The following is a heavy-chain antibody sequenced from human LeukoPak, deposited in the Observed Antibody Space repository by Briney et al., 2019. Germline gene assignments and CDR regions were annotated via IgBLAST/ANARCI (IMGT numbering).Heavy chain of an antibody. J-gene: IGHJ4*02. CDR1: GFTFSSYG. CDR2: IRYDGSNK. CDR3: VVFLEWLLSFDY. V-gene: IGHV3-30*02. Sequence: GGSLRLSCAASGFTFSSYGMHWVRQAPGKGLEWVAFIRYDGSNKYYADSVKGRFTISRDNSKNTLYLQMNSLRAEDTAVYYCVVFLEWLLSFDYWGQGTLVTVSS. D-gene: IGHD3-3*01.